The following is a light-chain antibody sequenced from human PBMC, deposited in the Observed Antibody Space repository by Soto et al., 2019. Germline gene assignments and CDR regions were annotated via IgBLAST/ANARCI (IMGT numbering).Light chain of an antibody. Sequence: EIVMTQSPATLSLSPGERATLSCRASQSVSSNLAWYQQKPGQAPRLLIYGASTRATGIPARFSGSGSGTEFTLTISGLQSEDFAVYYCQQYNNWPPLTFGGGTKVDIK. CDR2: GAS. CDR3: QQYNNWPPLT. V-gene: IGKV3-15*01. J-gene: IGKJ4*01. CDR1: QSVSSN.